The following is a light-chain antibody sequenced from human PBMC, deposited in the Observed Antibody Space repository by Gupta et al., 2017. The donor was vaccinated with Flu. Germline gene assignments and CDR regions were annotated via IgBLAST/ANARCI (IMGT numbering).Light chain of an antibody. CDR2: WAS. CDR1: QSVLYSSNNKNY. J-gene: IGKJ2*04. Sequence: DIVMTQSPDSLAVSLGERATINCKSSQSVLYSSNNKNYLAWYQQKPGQPPKLLIYWASTRESGVPDRFSGSGSGTDFTLTISSLQAKDVAVYYCQQYYSTRGSFGQGTKLEIK. CDR3: QQYYSTRGS. V-gene: IGKV4-1*01.